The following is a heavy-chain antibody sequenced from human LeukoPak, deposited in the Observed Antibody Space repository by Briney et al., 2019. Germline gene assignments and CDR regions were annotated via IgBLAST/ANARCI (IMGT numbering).Heavy chain of an antibody. CDR2: INHSGST. V-gene: IGHV4-34*01. D-gene: IGHD1-26*01. J-gene: IGHJ1*01. CDR3: ARFSGSYQPTKYFQH. CDR1: GGSFSGYY. Sequence: PSETLSLTCAVYGGSFSGYYWSWIRQPPGKGLEWIGEINHSGSTNYNPSLKSRVTISVDTSKNQFSLKLSSATAADTAVYYCARFSGSYQPTKYFQHWGQGTLVTVSS.